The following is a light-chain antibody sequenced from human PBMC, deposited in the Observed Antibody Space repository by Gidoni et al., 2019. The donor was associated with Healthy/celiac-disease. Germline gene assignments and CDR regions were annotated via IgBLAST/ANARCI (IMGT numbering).Light chain of an antibody. Sequence: DIQMTQSPSSLSASVGDRVTITCQASQDISNYLNWYQQKPGKAPKLLIYEASNLETGVPSRFSGSGSGTDFTFTISSLQPEDIATYYCQQYDNPLITFGPGTKVDIK. CDR3: QQYDNPLIT. V-gene: IGKV1-33*01. J-gene: IGKJ3*01. CDR2: EAS. CDR1: QDISNY.